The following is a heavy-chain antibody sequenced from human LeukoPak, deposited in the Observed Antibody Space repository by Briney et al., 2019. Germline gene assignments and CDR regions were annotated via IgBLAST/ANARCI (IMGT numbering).Heavy chain of an antibody. J-gene: IGHJ5*02. CDR3: ARAPDFWSGYYSLWFDP. Sequence: ASVKVSCKASGGTFSSYAISWVRQAPGQGLEWMGGIIPIFGTANYAQKFQGRVTITADESTSTAYMELSSLRSEDTAVYYCARAPDFWSGYYSLWFDPWGQGTLVTVSS. CDR1: GGTFSSYA. D-gene: IGHD3-3*01. V-gene: IGHV1-69*13. CDR2: IIPIFGTA.